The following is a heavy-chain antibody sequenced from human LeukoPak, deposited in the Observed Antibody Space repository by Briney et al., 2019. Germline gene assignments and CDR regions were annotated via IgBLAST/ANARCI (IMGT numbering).Heavy chain of an antibody. Sequence: ASVKVSCKASGYTFTGYYMHWARQAPGQGLEWMGWINPNSGGTNYAQKFQGRVTMTRDTSISTAYMELSRLRSDDTAVYYCATDAGQQLVRYTLDYWGQGTLVTVSS. CDR3: ATDAGQQLVRYTLDY. V-gene: IGHV1-2*02. J-gene: IGHJ4*02. CDR2: INPNSGGT. CDR1: GYTFTGYY. D-gene: IGHD6-13*01.